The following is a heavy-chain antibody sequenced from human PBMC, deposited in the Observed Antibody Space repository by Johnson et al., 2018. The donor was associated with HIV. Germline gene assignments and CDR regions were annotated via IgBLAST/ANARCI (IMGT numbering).Heavy chain of an antibody. CDR1: GFAFSDYH. V-gene: IGHV3-11*04. Sequence: QVQLVESGGGLIQPGGSLRLSCAASGFAFSDYHISWIRQAPGKGLEWVSYISNTGSTKNDGASVTGRFTIARDNGKNTLYLQMNSLRAEDTAVYYCASCESDSSGRGAFDIWGQGTMVTVSS. CDR3: ASCESDSSGRGAFDI. CDR2: ISNTGSTK. D-gene: IGHD3-22*01. J-gene: IGHJ3*02.